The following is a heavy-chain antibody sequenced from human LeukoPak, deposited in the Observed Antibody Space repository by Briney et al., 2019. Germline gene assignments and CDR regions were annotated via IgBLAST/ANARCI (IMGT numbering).Heavy chain of an antibody. CDR3: ARVPYYDFWSGYWGFDP. Sequence: PGGSLRLSCAASGFTFSNYWMSWVRQAPGKGLEWVANIKQDGSEKYYVGSVKGRFTISRDNAKNSLYLQMNSLRAEDTAVYYCARVPYYDFWSGYWGFDPWGQGTLVTVSS. V-gene: IGHV3-7*01. CDR2: IKQDGSEK. CDR1: GFTFSNYW. D-gene: IGHD3-3*01. J-gene: IGHJ5*02.